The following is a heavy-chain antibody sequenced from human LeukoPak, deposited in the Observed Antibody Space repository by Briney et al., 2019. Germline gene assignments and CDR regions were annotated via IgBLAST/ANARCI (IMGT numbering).Heavy chain of an antibody. CDR3: ARRYGSGSYYRFDY. J-gene: IGHJ4*02. V-gene: IGHV4-31*03. CDR2: IYYSGST. D-gene: IGHD3-10*01. Sequence: SQTLSLTCTVSGGSISSGGYYWSWIRQHPGKGLEWIGYIYYSGSTYYNPSLKSRVTISVDTTKNQFSLKLSSVTAADTAVYYCARRYGSGSYYRFDYWGQGTLVTVSS. CDR1: GGSISSGGYY.